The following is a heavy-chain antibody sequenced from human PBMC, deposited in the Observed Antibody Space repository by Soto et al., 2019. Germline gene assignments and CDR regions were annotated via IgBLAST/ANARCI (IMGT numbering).Heavy chain of an antibody. V-gene: IGHV4-39*07. Sequence: SETLSLTCSVSDSSISIGTDYWGWIRQPTGKGLEWIGTIHYSGSTFYNPSLRSRVNSSVDTSKNQFSLTLNSVTAADTAVYYCARGGGSPYHNHEFDFWGQGTLVTAPQ. CDR1: DSSISIGTDY. CDR3: ARGGGSPYHNHEFDF. CDR2: IHYSGST. J-gene: IGHJ4*02. D-gene: IGHD6-13*01.